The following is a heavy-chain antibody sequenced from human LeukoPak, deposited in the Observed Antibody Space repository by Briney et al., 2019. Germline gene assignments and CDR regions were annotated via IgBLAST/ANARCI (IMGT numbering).Heavy chain of an antibody. CDR1: GFTFSSYE. Sequence: GGSLRLSCAASGFTFSSYEMNWVRQAPGKGLEWVSYISSSGSTIYYAGSVKGRFTISRDNAKNSLYLQMNSLRAEDTAVYYCARDGGYCSGGSCYTIFDYWGQGTLVTVSS. CDR2: ISSSGSTI. J-gene: IGHJ4*02. V-gene: IGHV3-48*03. D-gene: IGHD2-15*01. CDR3: ARDGGYCSGGSCYTIFDY.